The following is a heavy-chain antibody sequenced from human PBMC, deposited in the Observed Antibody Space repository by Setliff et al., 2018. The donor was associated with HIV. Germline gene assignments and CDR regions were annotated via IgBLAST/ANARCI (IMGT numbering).Heavy chain of an antibody. V-gene: IGHV3-9*01. J-gene: IGHJ4*02. CDR3: ARDNNRGGAVDY. CDR2: ISWNGDLT. D-gene: IGHD3-16*01. CDR1: GFIFSNYA. Sequence: GGSLRLSCAGSGFIFSNYAMYWVRQAPGKGLEWVSGISWNGDLTAYAEFSKGRFTISRDNARKSLYLQINSLTTEDTALYYCARDNNRGGAVDYWGQGTLVTVSS.